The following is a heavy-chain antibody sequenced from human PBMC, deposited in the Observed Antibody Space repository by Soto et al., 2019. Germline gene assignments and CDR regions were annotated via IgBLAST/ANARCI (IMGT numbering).Heavy chain of an antibody. CDR1: GGSISGYF. V-gene: IGHV4-59*01. CDR3: ARARSGYNIDAFDI. D-gene: IGHD5-12*01. Sequence: SETLSLACTVSGGSISGYFWSWIRQPPGKGLDWVGYIYFSGITNYNPSLKSRVSLLVDTSKNYFSLSLNSVTAADTAVYYCARARSGYNIDAFDIWGQGKMVTVSS. CDR2: IYFSGIT. J-gene: IGHJ3*02.